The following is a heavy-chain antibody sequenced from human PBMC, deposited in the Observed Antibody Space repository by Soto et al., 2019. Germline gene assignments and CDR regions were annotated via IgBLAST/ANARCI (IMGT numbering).Heavy chain of an antibody. D-gene: IGHD5-12*01. CDR2: IYYSGST. J-gene: IGHJ4*02. Sequence: PSETLSLTCTVSGGSISSYYWSWIRQPPGKGLEWIGCIYYSGSTNYNPSLKSRVTISVDTSKNQFSLNLRSVTAADTAVYYCARGRWLQLIYFDYWGQGTLVT. CDR1: GGSISSYY. V-gene: IGHV4-59*01. CDR3: ARGRWLQLIYFDY.